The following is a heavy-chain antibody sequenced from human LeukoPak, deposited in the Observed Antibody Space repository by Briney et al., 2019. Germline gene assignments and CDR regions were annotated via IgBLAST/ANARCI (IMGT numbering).Heavy chain of an antibody. CDR1: GFTFSNAW. CDR2: IKSRTDGGTT. D-gene: IGHD3-3*01. CDR3: TTFFRLYGMDV. J-gene: IGHJ6*02. Sequence: KPGGSLRLSCAASGFTFSNAWMNWVRQAPGKGLEWVGRIKSRTDGGTTDYAAPVKGRFTISRDDSKNTLYLEMNSLKTEDTAVYYCTTFFRLYGMDVWGQGTTVTVSS. V-gene: IGHV3-15*07.